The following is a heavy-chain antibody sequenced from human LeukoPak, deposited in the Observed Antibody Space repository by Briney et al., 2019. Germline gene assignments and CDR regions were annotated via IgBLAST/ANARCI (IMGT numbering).Heavy chain of an antibody. CDR1: GFTVSSNS. J-gene: IGHJ4*02. D-gene: IGHD3-22*01. V-gene: IGHV3-53*01. CDR3: ARRAGDYSHPYDY. CDR2: IYTTGNT. Sequence: PGGSLRLSCTVSGFTVSSNSMSWVRQAPGKGLEWVSFIYTTGNTHNSDSVKGRFTISRDSSKNTLYLQMNSLRAEDTAVYYCARRAGDYSHPYDYWGQGTLVTVPS.